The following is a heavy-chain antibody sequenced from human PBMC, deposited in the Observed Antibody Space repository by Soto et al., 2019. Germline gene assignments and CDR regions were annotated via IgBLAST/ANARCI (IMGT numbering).Heavy chain of an antibody. Sequence: QVQLVQSGAEVKKPGSSVKVSCTASGGTFSSYAISWVRQAPGQGLEWMGGIIPIFGTANYAQKFQGRVKITADESTSTAYMELSSLRSEDTAVYYCSRGPPPPQRIAARRGSNYYYYYCMDVWGQGTTVTVSS. CDR2: IIPIFGTA. V-gene: IGHV1-69*01. J-gene: IGHJ6*02. D-gene: IGHD6-6*01. CDR1: GGTFSSYA. CDR3: SRGPPPPQRIAARRGSNYYYYYCMDV.